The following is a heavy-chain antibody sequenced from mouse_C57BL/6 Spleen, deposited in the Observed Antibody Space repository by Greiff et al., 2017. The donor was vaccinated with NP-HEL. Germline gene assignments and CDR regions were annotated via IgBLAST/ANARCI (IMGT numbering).Heavy chain of an antibody. Sequence: QVQLKESGAELVRPGASVTLSCKASGYTFTDYEMHWVKQTPVHGLEWIGAIDPETGGTAYNQKFKGKAILTADKSSSTAYMELRSLTSEDSAVYYRTSRNYRDFDVWGTGTTVTVSS. J-gene: IGHJ1*03. CDR1: GYTFTDYE. CDR3: TSRNYRDFDV. CDR2: IDPETGGT. V-gene: IGHV1-15*01.